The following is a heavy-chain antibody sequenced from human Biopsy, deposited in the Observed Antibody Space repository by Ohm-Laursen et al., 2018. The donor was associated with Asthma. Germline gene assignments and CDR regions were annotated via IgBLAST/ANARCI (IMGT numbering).Heavy chain of an antibody. CDR3: ARTYCDFLTGQVNDAFAI. Sequence: APSVTAACTASGYTFISYAIHCARQAPGHRLEWKGWINAGNGNTKYSQKFQGRVTITRDTSASTAYMELSSLRSEDTAVYYCARTYCDFLTGQVNDAFAIWGQGTMVTVSS. V-gene: IGHV1-3*01. CDR2: INAGNGNT. CDR1: GYTFISYA. D-gene: IGHD3-9*01. J-gene: IGHJ3*02.